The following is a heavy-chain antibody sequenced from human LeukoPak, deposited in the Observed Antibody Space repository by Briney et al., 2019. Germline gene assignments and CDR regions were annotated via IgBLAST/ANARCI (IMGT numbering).Heavy chain of an antibody. D-gene: IGHD5-24*01. CDR1: GFTFSSYA. CDR3: ASDRDGYNYLDY. CDR2: ISYDGSNK. Sequence: GGSLRLSCAASGFTFSSYAMHWVRQAPGKGLEWVAVISYDGSNKYYADSVKGRFTISRDNSKNTLYLQMNSLRAEDTAVYYCASDRDGYNYLDYWGQGTLVTVSS. J-gene: IGHJ4*02. V-gene: IGHV3-30-3*01.